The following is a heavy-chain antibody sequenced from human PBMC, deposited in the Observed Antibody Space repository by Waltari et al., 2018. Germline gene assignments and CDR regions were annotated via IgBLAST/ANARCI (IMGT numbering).Heavy chain of an antibody. CDR1: GFTFSSYD. CDR3: ARPVDDSSGYYPGAFDI. Sequence: EVPPVESGGGLVQPGGSLRLSCAASGFTFSSYDMNWVRQAPGKGLEWVSYISSSGSTIYYADSVKGRFTISRDNAKNSPYLQMNSLRAEDTAVYYCARPVDDSSGYYPGAFDIWGQGTMVTVSS. J-gene: IGHJ3*02. V-gene: IGHV3-48*03. D-gene: IGHD3-22*01. CDR2: ISSSGSTI.